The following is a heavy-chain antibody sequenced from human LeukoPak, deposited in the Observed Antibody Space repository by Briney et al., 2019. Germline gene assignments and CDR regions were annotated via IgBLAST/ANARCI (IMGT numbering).Heavy chain of an antibody. D-gene: IGHD3-22*01. V-gene: IGHV4-30-4*01. CDR1: GGSISSGDYY. Sequence: SETLSLTCTVCGGSISSGDYYWSWIRQPPGKGLEWIAYMYYSGSTYYNPSLKRRVTMSAYTSKNQLSLKLSSVTAADTAVYYCARPYYYDSRIDPWGQGILVTVSS. CDR2: MYYSGST. J-gene: IGHJ5*02. CDR3: ARPYYYDSRIDP.